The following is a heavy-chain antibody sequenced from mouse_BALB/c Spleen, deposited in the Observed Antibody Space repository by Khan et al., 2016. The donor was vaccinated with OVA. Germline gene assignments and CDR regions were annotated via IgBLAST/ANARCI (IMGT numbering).Heavy chain of an antibody. CDR1: GFSLDKYS. Sequence: QVQLKQSGPGLVQPSQSPSITCTVSGFSLDKYSVHWIRQSPGKGLEWLGVIWSAGSTDYNAAFISRLTITKDNSRSQVFFKVNSLQPTDTAIYYCARRGYDYGRGALFAYWGQGTLVTVSA. J-gene: IGHJ3*01. CDR3: ARRGYDYGRGALFAY. D-gene: IGHD2-4*01. CDR2: IWSAGST. V-gene: IGHV2-2*02.